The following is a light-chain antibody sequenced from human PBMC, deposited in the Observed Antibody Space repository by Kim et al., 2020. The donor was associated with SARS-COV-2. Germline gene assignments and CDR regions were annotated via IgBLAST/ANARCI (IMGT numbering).Light chain of an antibody. CDR2: GAS. Sequence: EIVLTQSPGTLSLSPGQRATLSCSASQSVINDYLVWYQQKAGQAHRLLIYGASSRATGIPDRSSGSGSGTDLTLTISRLEPEDVAVYYCQRYGNSHPSITFGQGTRLEIK. CDR1: QSVINDY. J-gene: IGKJ5*01. V-gene: IGKV3-20*01. CDR3: QRYGNSHPSIT.